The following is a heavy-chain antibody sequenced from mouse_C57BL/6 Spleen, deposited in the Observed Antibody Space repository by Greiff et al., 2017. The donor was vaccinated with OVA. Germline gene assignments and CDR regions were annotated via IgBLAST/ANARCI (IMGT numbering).Heavy chain of an antibody. V-gene: IGHV1-82*01. Sequence: QVQLQQSGPELVKPGASVKISCTASGYAFSSSWMNWVKQRPGTGLEWIGRIYPGDGDTNYNGKFKGKATLTADKSSSTAYMQLSSLTSEDSAVYFCASAGYFDVWGTGTTVTVSS. CDR3: ASAGYFDV. CDR1: GYAFSSSW. J-gene: IGHJ1*03. CDR2: IYPGDGDT.